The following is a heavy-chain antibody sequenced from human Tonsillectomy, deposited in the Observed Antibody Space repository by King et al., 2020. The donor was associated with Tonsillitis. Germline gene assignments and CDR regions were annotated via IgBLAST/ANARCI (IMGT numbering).Heavy chain of an antibody. Sequence: VQLQQWGAGLLKASETLSLTCAVYGGSFSDYYWSWIRQPPGKGPEWIGEINHRGSTNYNPSLKSRVTISVDTSKNQFSLQLSSVTAADTAVYFCASGRWELLFDYWGQGALVTVSS. J-gene: IGHJ4*02. CDR1: GGSFSDYY. CDR3: ASGRWELLFDY. V-gene: IGHV4-34*01. CDR2: INHRGST. D-gene: IGHD1-26*01.